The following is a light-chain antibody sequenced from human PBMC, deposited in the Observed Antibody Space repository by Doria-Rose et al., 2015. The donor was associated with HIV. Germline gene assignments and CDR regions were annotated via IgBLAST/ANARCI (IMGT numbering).Light chain of an antibody. CDR3: QQSSSSPPYT. J-gene: IGKJ2*01. Sequence: WYQQKLGKAPKLLIFAASNLQSGVPSRFSGSGSGTDFTLTINSLLPEDFATYYCQQSSSSPPYTFGQGTKLEIK. V-gene: IGKV1-39*01. CDR2: AAS.